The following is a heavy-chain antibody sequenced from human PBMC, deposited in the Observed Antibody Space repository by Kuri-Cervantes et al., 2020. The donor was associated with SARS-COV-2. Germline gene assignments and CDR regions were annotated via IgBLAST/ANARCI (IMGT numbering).Heavy chain of an antibody. Sequence: GESLKISCAASGFTFSNYAMHWVRQAPGKGLEWVGRIKSKTYGGTTEYAASVKGRFTISRDDSKSIVYLQMNSLKTEDTAVYYCAGARYNWNLSYFDYWGQGTLVTVSS. CDR3: AGARYNWNLSYFDY. D-gene: IGHD1-20*01. J-gene: IGHJ4*02. V-gene: IGHV3-49*04. CDR1: GFTFSNYA. CDR2: IKSKTYGGTT.